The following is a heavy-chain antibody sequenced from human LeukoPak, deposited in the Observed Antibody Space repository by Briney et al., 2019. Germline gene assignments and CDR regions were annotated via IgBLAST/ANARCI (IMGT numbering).Heavy chain of an antibody. D-gene: IGHD6-13*01. CDR1: GGSISSYY. Sequence: RPSETLSLTCTVSGGSISSYYWSWIRQPPGKGLEWIGYIYYSGSTNYNPSLKSRVTISVDTSKNQFSLKLSSVTAADTAVYYCARDRYGIAGYFDLWGRGTLVTVSS. J-gene: IGHJ2*01. CDR3: ARDRYGIAGYFDL. CDR2: IYYSGST. V-gene: IGHV4-59*01.